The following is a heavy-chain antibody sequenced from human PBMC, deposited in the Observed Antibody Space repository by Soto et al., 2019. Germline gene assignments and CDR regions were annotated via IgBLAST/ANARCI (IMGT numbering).Heavy chain of an antibody. D-gene: IGHD2-21*02. CDR3: ARGSDGVWNWFDP. J-gene: IGHJ5*02. Sequence: SETLSLTCAVSGGSICSGFYSWSWIRQPPGQGLEWIGYIYNSGNTYYNPSLMSRVTISVDRSQNHFSLKLTSVTAADTAVYYCARGSDGVWNWFDPWGQGTQVTVSS. CDR1: GGSICSGFYS. V-gene: IGHV4-30-2*01. CDR2: IYNSGNT.